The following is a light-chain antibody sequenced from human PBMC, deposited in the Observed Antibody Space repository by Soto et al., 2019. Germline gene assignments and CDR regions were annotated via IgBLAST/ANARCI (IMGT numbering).Light chain of an antibody. J-gene: IGKJ1*01. V-gene: IGKV1-16*01. CDR2: ATS. CDR3: QQYNSYPWT. Sequence: DIQMTQFPPSLSASLGDSVSITCRASNGINNYLVWFQQQPGKAPKPLIYATSTLHSGVPSRFIGGGSGREFTLTITSLQPEDFVTYYCQQYNSYPWTFGQGTKVEVK. CDR1: NGINNY.